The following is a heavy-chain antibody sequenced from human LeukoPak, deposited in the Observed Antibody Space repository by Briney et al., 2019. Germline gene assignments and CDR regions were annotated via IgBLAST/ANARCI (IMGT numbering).Heavy chain of an antibody. V-gene: IGHV3-21*01. CDR1: GFTFRTFT. D-gene: IGHD6-13*01. CDR3: AREGTGYSSSWYDY. J-gene: IGHJ4*02. CDR2: INSASNFI. Sequence: GGSLRLSCAASGFTFRTFTMHWVRQAPGKGLEWVSSINSASNFIYYADSVKGRFTISRDNAKNSLYLQMSSLKVEDTAVYYCAREGTGYSSSWYDYWGQGTLVTVSS.